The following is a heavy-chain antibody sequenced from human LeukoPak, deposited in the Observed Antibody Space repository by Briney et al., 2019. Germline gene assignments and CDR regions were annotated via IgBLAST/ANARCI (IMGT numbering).Heavy chain of an antibody. V-gene: IGHV4-34*01. D-gene: IGHD2-2*01. Sequence: PSETLSLTCAVYGGSFSGYYWSWIRQPPGKGLEWIGEINHSGSANYNPSLKSRVTISVDTSKNQFSLKLSSVTAADTAVYYCARDLVYCSSTSCYSRGPGYWGQGTLVTVSS. CDR2: INHSGSA. CDR3: ARDLVYCSSTSCYSRGPGY. J-gene: IGHJ4*02. CDR1: GGSFSGYY.